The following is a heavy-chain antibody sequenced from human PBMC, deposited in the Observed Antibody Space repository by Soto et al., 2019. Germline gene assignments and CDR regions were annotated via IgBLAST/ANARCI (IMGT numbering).Heavy chain of an antibody. CDR2: TRNKANSYTT. J-gene: IGHJ6*02. Sequence: PGGSLRLSCAASGFTFSDHYMDWVRQAPGKGLEWVGRTRNKANSYTTEYSASVKGRFTISRDDSKNSLYLQMNSLKTEDTAVYYCAREIPGDYYYYGMDVWGQGTTVTVSS. CDR3: AREIPGDYYYYGMDV. CDR1: GFTFSDHY. V-gene: IGHV3-72*01.